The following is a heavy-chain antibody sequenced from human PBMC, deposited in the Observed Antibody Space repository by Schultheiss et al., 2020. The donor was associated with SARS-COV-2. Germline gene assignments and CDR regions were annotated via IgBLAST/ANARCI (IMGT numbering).Heavy chain of an antibody. J-gene: IGHJ4*02. D-gene: IGHD3-9*01. CDR1: GFTFSSYG. V-gene: IGHV3-23*01. CDR3: AKLLRYFDWDPLDY. Sequence: GGSLRLSCAASGFTFSSYGMHWVRQAPGKGLEWVSGISGSGGSTDYADSVKGRFTISRDNSKNTLYLQMSSLRAEDTAVYYCAKLLRYFDWDPLDYWGQGTLVTVSS. CDR2: ISGSGGST.